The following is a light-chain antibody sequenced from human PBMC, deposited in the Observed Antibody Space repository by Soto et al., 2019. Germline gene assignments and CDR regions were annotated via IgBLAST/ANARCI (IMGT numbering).Light chain of an antibody. CDR3: AAWDDSLNGVI. J-gene: IGLJ2*01. V-gene: IGLV1-44*01. Sequence: QSVLTQPPSASGTPGQRITISCSGSSSNIGSHTVNWHQQVPGTAPKLRIYSNNERPSGVPDRFSGSKSGTSASLAISVLQSGDEADYYCAAWDDSLNGVIFGGGTKLTVL. CDR1: SSNIGSHT. CDR2: SNN.